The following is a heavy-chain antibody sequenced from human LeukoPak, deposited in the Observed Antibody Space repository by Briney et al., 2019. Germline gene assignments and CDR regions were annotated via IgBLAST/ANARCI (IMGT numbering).Heavy chain of an antibody. V-gene: IGHV3-53*01. CDR2: IYSGGAI. Sequence: GGSLRLSCVASGFAVGSNYMRWVRQAPGKGLEWVSLIYSGGAIRYADSVKGRFTISRDSSKNTLFLQMNDLTVEDTARYYCARRPGNWGQGILVTVSS. J-gene: IGHJ4*02. D-gene: IGHD1-14*01. CDR1: GFAVGSNY. CDR3: ARRPGN.